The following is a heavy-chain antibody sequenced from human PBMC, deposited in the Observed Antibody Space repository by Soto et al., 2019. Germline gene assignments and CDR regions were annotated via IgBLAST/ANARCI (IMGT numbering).Heavy chain of an antibody. D-gene: IGHD2-2*01. CDR1: GFTFNNFV. V-gene: IGHV3-23*01. Sequence: EVQVLETGGGLVQPGGSLRLSCVASGFTFNNFVMNWVRQAPGKGLEWVAIIGGIGQYAYYADSVNGRVTFSRDNSKNTVYLEMNSLRAEDTAIYFCAKGGTSHIYGIDVWGPGTTVTVS. CDR3: AKGGTSHIYGIDV. CDR2: IGGIGQYA. J-gene: IGHJ6*02.